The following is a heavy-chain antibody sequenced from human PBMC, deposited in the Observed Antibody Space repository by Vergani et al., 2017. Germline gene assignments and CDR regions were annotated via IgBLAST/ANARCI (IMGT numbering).Heavy chain of an antibody. V-gene: IGHV4-34*01. CDR1: GGSFSGYY. Sequence: QVQLQQWGAGLLKPSETLSLTCAVYGGSFSGYYWSWIRQPPGKGLEWIGEINHSGSTNYNPSLKSRVTISVDTSKNQFSLKLSSVTAADTAVYYCARAPETTVTTIFDYWGQGTLVTVSS. J-gene: IGHJ4*02. D-gene: IGHD4-17*01. CDR2: INHSGST. CDR3: ARAPETTVTTIFDY.